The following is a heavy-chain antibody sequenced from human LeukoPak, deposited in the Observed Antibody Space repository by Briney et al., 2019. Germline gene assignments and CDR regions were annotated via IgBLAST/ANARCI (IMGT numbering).Heavy chain of an antibody. CDR1: GYTFTSYY. Sequence: ASVKVSCKASGYTFTSYYMHWVRQAPGQGLEWMGMINPSGGSTSYTQKFQGRVTMTRDTSTSTVYMELSSLRSEDTAVYYCARVVVRGLPGPADVFDMWGQGTMVTVSS. J-gene: IGHJ3*02. D-gene: IGHD2-21*01. CDR3: ARVVVRGLPGPADVFDM. CDR2: INPSGGST. V-gene: IGHV1-46*01.